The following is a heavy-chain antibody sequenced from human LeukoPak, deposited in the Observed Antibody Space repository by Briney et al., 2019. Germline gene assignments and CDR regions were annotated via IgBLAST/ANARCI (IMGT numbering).Heavy chain of an antibody. J-gene: IGHJ4*02. Sequence: SETLSLTCIVADGSISSYYWSWIRQPPGKGLEWMGNIHSSGTTNYSPSLKSRITMSLDTSKNQFSLRLRSVTAADTAMYYCARATYISSRASQLGYWGQGTLVTVSS. CDR3: ARATYISSRASQLGY. CDR2: IHSSGTT. CDR1: DGSISSYY. V-gene: IGHV4-59*01. D-gene: IGHD6-13*01.